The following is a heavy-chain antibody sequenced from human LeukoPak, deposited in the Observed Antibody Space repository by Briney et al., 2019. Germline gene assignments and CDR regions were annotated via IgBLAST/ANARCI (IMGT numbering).Heavy chain of an antibody. V-gene: IGHV1-2*02. J-gene: IGHJ4*02. CDR1: GYTFTGYY. CDR2: INPNSGGT. CDR3: ARSPHILTGENFDY. D-gene: IGHD3-9*01. Sequence: ASVKVSCKASGYTFTGYYMHRVRQAPGQGLEWMGWINPNSGGTNYAQKFQGRVSMTRDTSIRTAYMQLSRLRSDDTAVYYCARSPHILTGENFDYWGQGTLLTVSS.